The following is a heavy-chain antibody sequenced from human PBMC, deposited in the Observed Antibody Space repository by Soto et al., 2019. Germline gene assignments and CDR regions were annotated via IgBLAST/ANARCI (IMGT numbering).Heavy chain of an antibody. D-gene: IGHD3-16*02. CDR3: ARGGGLRLGELSVDL. J-gene: IGHJ4*02. CDR2: INHSGST. CDR1: GGSFSGYY. Sequence: SETLSLTCAVYGGSFSGYYWSWIRQPPGKGLEWIGEINHSGSTNYNPSLKSRVTISVDTSKNQFSLKLSSVTAADTAVYYCARGGGLRLGELSVDLWGQGSLVTVSS. V-gene: IGHV4-34*01.